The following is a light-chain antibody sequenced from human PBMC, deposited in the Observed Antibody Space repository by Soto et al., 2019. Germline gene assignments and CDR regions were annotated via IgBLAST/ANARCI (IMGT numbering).Light chain of an antibody. CDR2: VSS. Sequence: DIVMTQSPDSLAVSLGERAAINCKSSQNLYSSNNKNFLAWYQQKPGQPPKLFIYVSSTRESGVPDRFSGSGSGTDFTLTISSLHAEDVAVYYCQQYYGIPLTFGAGTKVEIK. CDR1: QNLYSSNNKNF. CDR3: QQYYGIPLT. J-gene: IGKJ4*01. V-gene: IGKV4-1*01.